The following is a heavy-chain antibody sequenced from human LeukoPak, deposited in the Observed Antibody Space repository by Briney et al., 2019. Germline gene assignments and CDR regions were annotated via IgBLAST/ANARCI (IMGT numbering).Heavy chain of an antibody. Sequence: ASVKVSCKASGYTFTSYGISWVRQAPGQGLEWMGWISAYNGNTNYAQKLQGRVTMTTDTSTSTAYMELRSLRSDDTAVYYCARVGISYYDILTGHGGWFDPWGQGTLVAVSS. CDR1: GYTFTSYG. CDR2: ISAYNGNT. V-gene: IGHV1-18*01. J-gene: IGHJ5*02. CDR3: ARVGISYYDILTGHGGWFDP. D-gene: IGHD3-9*01.